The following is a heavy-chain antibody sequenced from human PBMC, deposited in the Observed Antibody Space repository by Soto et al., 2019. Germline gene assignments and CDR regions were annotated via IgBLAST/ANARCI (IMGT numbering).Heavy chain of an antibody. Sequence: QPGGSLRLSCAASGFTFSSYEMNWVRQAPGKGLECVSYISSSGSTIYYADSVKGRFTISRDNAKNSLYLQMNSLRAEDTAVYYCARDSSSSAYYYGMDVWGQGTTVTVSS. CDR2: ISSSGSTI. V-gene: IGHV3-48*03. J-gene: IGHJ6*02. CDR1: GFTFSSYE. D-gene: IGHD6-6*01. CDR3: ARDSSSSAYYYGMDV.